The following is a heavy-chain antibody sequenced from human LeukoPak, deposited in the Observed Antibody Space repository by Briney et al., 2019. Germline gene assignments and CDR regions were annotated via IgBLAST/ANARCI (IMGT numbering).Heavy chain of an antibody. CDR1: GFTFSSYA. CDR2: ISSSSSYI. Sequence: PGGSPRLSCAASGFTFSSYAMNWVRQAPGKGLEWVSSISSSSSYIYYADSVKGRFTISRDNAKNSLYLQMNSLRAEDTAVYYCARDGEQQLVHAFDIWGQGTMVTVSS. J-gene: IGHJ3*02. CDR3: ARDGEQQLVHAFDI. V-gene: IGHV3-21*01. D-gene: IGHD6-13*01.